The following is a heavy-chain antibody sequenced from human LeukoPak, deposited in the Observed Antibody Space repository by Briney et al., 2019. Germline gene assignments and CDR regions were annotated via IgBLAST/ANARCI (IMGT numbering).Heavy chain of an antibody. Sequence: ASVKVSCKASGGTFSSYAISWVRQAPGQGLEWMGGIIPIFGTADYAQKFQGRVTITADESTSTAYMELSSLRSEDTAVYYCARDLERITMIVVVNPGAFDIWGQGAMVTVSS. CDR3: ARDLERITMIVVVNPGAFDI. CDR2: IIPIFGTA. CDR1: GGTFSSYA. V-gene: IGHV1-69*13. D-gene: IGHD3-22*01. J-gene: IGHJ3*02.